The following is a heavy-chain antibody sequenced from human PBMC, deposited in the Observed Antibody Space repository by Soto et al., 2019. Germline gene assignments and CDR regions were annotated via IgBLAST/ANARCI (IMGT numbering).Heavy chain of an antibody. V-gene: IGHV3-66*01. D-gene: IGHD3-16*01. J-gene: IGHJ4*02. CDR1: GFTVSSNY. CDR2: VYIGGNT. Sequence: EVQMVESGGGLVQPGGSLRLSCAASGFTVSSNYMSWVRQAPGKGLEWVSVVYIGGNTYYAKSVEDRFTISGDNFQNMLYLQMKSLRSEDRAVYHCAGSVGGGFDDWCQGTLVTVSS. CDR3: AGSVGGGFDD.